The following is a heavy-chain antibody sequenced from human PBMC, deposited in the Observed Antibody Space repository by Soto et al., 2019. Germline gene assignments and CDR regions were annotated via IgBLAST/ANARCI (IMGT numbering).Heavy chain of an antibody. CDR2: ISGSGGST. V-gene: IGHV3-23*01. CDR3: AKAPGPADY. CDR1: VFTCSSYA. Sequence: WWSLRLSCAASVFTCSSYAMSWFRQAPGKGLEWVSAISGSGGSTYYADSVKGRFTISRDNSKNTLYLQMNSLRAEDTAVYYCAKAPGPADYWGQGTLVTVSS. J-gene: IGHJ4*02.